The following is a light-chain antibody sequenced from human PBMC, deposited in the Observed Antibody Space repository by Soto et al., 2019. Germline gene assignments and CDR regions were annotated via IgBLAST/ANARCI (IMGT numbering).Light chain of an antibody. CDR2: DVS. CDR3: NSYTSNSPYV. Sequence: QSALTQPASVSGSPGQSITISCTGTSSDVGAYDYVSWYQQHPGKAPKLMIYDVSNRPSGVSNRFSGSKSGNTASLTISGLQAEDEADYYCNSYTSNSPYVFGTGTKVTVL. J-gene: IGLJ1*01. V-gene: IGLV2-14*01. CDR1: SSDVGAYDY.